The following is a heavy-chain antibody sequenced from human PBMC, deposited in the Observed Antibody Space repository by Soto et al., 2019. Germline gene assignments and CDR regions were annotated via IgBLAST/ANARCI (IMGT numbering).Heavy chain of an antibody. CDR2: ISGSGGST. D-gene: IGHD1-26*01. J-gene: IGHJ6*02. Sequence: GGSLRLSCAASGFTFSSYAMSWVRQAPGKGLEWVSAISGSGGSTYCADSVKGRFTISRDNSKNTLYLQMNSLRAEDTAVYYCAKGGMLGAPYYYYYGMDVWGQGTTVTVSS. V-gene: IGHV3-23*01. CDR3: AKGGMLGAPYYYYYGMDV. CDR1: GFTFSSYA.